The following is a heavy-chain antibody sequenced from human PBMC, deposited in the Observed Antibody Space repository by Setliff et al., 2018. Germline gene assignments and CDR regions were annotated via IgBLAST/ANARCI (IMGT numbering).Heavy chain of an antibody. J-gene: IGHJ4*02. CDR1: GYTFTNYG. CDR2: INNYNTNT. V-gene: IGHV1-18*01. CDR3: ARINFYVSSGYYYASDN. Sequence: ASVKVSCKASGYTFTNYGITWVRQAPGQGLEWMGWINNYNTNTNYAQKFQGRVTMTTDTSTSTAYMELRSLTSDDTAVYYCARINFYVSSGYYYASDNWGQGTLVTVSS. D-gene: IGHD3-22*01.